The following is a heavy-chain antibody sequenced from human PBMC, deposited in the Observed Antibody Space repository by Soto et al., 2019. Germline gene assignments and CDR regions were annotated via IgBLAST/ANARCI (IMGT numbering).Heavy chain of an antibody. Sequence: QVQLQESGPRLVEASQTLSLTCTVSNASITSSGYYWSWVRQPPGKRLEWIGYIYHSGSTFYSPSPPSRLTMSVDTSKNQFSLTLRSVTAADTAVYHCARMSGTYYVPDYWGQGTLVTVSS. D-gene: IGHD1-26*01. J-gene: IGHJ4*02. CDR1: NASITSSGYY. CDR3: ARMSGTYYVPDY. CDR2: IYHSGST. V-gene: IGHV4-31*03.